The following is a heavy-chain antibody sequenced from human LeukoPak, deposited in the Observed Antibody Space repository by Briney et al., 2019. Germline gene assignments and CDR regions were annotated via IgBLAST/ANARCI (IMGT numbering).Heavy chain of an antibody. CDR1: GGSISSYY. CDR3: ARPSYSYGMDV. Sequence: SETLSLTCTVSGGSISSYYWSWIRQPPGKGLEWIGYIYYSGSTNYNPSLKSRVTISVDTSKNQFSLKLSSVTAADTAVYYCARPSYSYGMDVWGQGTTVTVSS. CDR2: IYYSGST. J-gene: IGHJ6*02. V-gene: IGHV4-59*08.